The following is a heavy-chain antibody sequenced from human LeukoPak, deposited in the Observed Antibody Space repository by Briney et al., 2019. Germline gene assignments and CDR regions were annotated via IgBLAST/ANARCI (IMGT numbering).Heavy chain of an antibody. CDR1: GFTFSSYG. J-gene: IGHJ4*02. D-gene: IGHD3-22*01. V-gene: IGHV3-30*02. CDR3: ARGGYYDSSGFSTEY. CDR2: IRYDGSNK. Sequence: GGSLRLSCAASGFTFSSYGMHWVRQAPGKGLEWVAFIRYDGSNKYYADSVKGRFTISRDNSKNTLYLQMNSLRAEDTAVYYCARGGYYDSSGFSTEYWGQGTLVTVSS.